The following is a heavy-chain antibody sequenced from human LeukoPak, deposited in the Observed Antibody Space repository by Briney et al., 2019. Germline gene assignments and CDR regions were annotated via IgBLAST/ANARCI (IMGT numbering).Heavy chain of an antibody. D-gene: IGHD3-9*01. V-gene: IGHV4-38-2*01. CDR2: IYHSWST. CDR1: GYSISSGYY. CDR3: ARVQYFDGERWFDP. Sequence: PSETLSLTRAVTGYSISSGYYWGWIRQPPGKGLEWIGSIYHSWSTYYNPSLKSRVTISVYTSKNQFSLKLSSVTAADTAVYYCARVQYFDGERWFDPWGQGTLVTVSS. J-gene: IGHJ5*02.